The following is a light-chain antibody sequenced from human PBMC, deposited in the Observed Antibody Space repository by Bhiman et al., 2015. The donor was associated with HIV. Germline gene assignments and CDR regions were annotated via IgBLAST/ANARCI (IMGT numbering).Light chain of an antibody. CDR3: AAWDDSLNGQV. V-gene: IGLV3-19*01. CDR2: GKN. J-gene: IGLJ2*01. Sequence: SSELTQDPTVSVALGQTVRITCQGDSLRNYYANWYQQKPGQAPVVVIYGKNNRPSGIPDRFSGSSSGNTASLTITGAQAEDEADYYCAAWDDSLNGQVFGGGTKLTVL. CDR1: SLRNYY.